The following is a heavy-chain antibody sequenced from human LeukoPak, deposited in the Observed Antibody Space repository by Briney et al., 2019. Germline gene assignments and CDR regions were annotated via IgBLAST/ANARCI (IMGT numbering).Heavy chain of an antibody. V-gene: IGHV3-9*01. CDR3: ATFITLVRGVIVGGAFDV. J-gene: IGHJ3*01. CDR1: GFTFDDYA. CDR2: ISKNSDGV. Sequence: GGSLRLSCVVSGFTFDDYAMHWVRQAPGKGLEWVSGISKNSDGVGYADAVKGRFATSRDNAKRSQYLQMNSLRPEDTAMYYCATFITLVRGVIVGGAFDVWGQGTMVTVSS. D-gene: IGHD3-10*01.